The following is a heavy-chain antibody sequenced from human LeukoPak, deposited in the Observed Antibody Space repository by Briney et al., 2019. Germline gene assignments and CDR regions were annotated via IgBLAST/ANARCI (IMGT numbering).Heavy chain of an antibody. D-gene: IGHD3-16*01. J-gene: IGHJ4*02. CDR1: GITFSRFW. CDR3: ASGGHLDY. CDR2: INQDGSEK. V-gene: IGHV3-7*03. Sequence: PGGSLRLSCAASGITFSRFWMSWVRQAPGKGLQWVANINQDGSEKHYVDSVKGRFTISRDNAENSLYLQMNSPRAEDTAVCYCASGGHLDYWGQGALVTVAS.